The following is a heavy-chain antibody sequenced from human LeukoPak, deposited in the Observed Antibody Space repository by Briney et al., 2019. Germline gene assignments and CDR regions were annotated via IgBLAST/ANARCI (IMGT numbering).Heavy chain of an antibody. CDR2: IKPAGTEK. CDR3: ARGMIRGALWCVDF. J-gene: IGHJ4*02. CDR1: GFIFSTYW. Sequence: GGSLRLSCAASGFIFSTYWMSWVRQAPGKGLEWVANIKPAGTEKPCVDSVKGRSTISRDNADNSVFLQLNSLTVEDTAVYYCARGMIRGALWCVDFWGLGSLVTVSS. V-gene: IGHV3-7*04. D-gene: IGHD4/OR15-4a*01.